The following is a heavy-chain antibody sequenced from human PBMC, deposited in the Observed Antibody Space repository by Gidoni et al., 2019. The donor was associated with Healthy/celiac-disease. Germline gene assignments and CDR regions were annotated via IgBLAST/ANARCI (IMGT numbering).Heavy chain of an antibody. CDR2: IYPGDSDT. D-gene: IGHD3-22*01. J-gene: IGHJ5*02. V-gene: IGHV5-51*01. CDR1: GSSFTSYS. Sequence: EVQLVQSGAEVKKPGESLKISCKGSGSSFTSYSIGWVRQMHGKGLEWMGIIYPGDSDTRYSPSFQGQVTISADKSISTAYLQWSRLKASDTAMYYGARREYYYDSSGYYEFDPWGQGTLVTVSS. CDR3: ARREYYYDSSGYYEFDP.